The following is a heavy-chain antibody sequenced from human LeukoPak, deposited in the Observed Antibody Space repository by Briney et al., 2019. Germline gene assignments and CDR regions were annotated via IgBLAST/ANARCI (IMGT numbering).Heavy chain of an antibody. V-gene: IGHV4-39*02. D-gene: IGHD4-17*01. CDR1: GGSISSSSYY. CDR2: IYYSGST. CDR3: ARDRSHISDYYYSFDI. Sequence: SETLSLTCTVSGGSISSSSYYWGWIRQPPGKGLEWIGSIYYSGSTYYNPSLKSRVTMSVDTSKNQFSLKLSSVTAADTAVYYCARDRSHISDYYYSFDIWGQGTMVTVST. J-gene: IGHJ3*02.